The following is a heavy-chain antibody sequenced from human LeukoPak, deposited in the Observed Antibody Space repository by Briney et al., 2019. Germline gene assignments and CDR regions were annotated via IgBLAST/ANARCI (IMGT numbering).Heavy chain of an antibody. CDR1: GFTFSSYA. Sequence: PGGSLRLSCAASGFTFSSYAMSWVRQAPGKGLEWVSAISGSGGSTYYADSAKGRFTISRDNSKNTLYLQMNSLRAEDTAVYYCAKSVRVLRYFDWLDYWGQGTLVTVSS. V-gene: IGHV3-23*01. CDR2: ISGSGGST. J-gene: IGHJ4*02. D-gene: IGHD3-9*01. CDR3: AKSVRVLRYFDWLDY.